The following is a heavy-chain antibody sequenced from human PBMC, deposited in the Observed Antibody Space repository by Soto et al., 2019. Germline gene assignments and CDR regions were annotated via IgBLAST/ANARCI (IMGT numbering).Heavy chain of an antibody. Sequence: SVKVSCKASGGTFSSYAISWVRQAPGQGLEWKGGIIPIFGTANYAQKFQGRVTITADESTSTAYMELSSLRSEDTAVYYCARDFGVVAARAGGTFDYWGQGTLVTVSS. J-gene: IGHJ4*02. V-gene: IGHV1-69*13. CDR2: IIPIFGTA. CDR3: ARDFGVVAARAGGTFDY. CDR1: GGTFSSYA. D-gene: IGHD2-15*01.